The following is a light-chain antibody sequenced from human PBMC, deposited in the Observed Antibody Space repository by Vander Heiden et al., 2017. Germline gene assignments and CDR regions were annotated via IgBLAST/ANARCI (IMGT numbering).Light chain of an antibody. V-gene: IGKV3-20*01. CDR2: GAS. CDR1: QSVSSSY. J-gene: IGKJ5*01. Sequence: EIVLTQSPGTLSLSPGERATLSCRASQSVSSSYLAWYQQKPGQAPRLLIYGASSRATGIPDRFSGSGSGTDFTLTISRLEPEDFAVYYCQQDGSSHPITLGQGTRLEIK. CDR3: QQDGSSHPIT.